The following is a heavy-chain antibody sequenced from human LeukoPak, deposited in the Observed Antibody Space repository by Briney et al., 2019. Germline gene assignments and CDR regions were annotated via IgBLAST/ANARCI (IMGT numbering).Heavy chain of an antibody. Sequence: GGSLSLSCAASGFTFSNYEMNWVRQAPGKGLEYVSAISGNGVRTNYANSVKGRFTMSRDNSKNTLFLQMDSLRAEDTAVYYCARDRVGSSRSEFDSWGQGNLVTVSS. J-gene: IGHJ4*02. CDR1: GFTFSNYE. CDR2: ISGNGVRT. V-gene: IGHV3-64*01. CDR3: ARDRVGSSRSEFDS. D-gene: IGHD6-13*01.